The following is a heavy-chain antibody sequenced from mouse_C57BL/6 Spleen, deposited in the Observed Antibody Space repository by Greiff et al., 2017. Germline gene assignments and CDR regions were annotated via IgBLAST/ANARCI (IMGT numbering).Heavy chain of an antibody. D-gene: IGHD1-1*01. CDR2: IDPETGGT. V-gene: IGHV1-15*01. J-gene: IGHJ4*01. CDR3: TSGGITTDYYAMDY. Sequence: QVQLKQSGAELVRPGASVTLSCKASGYTFTDYELHWVKQTPVHGLEWIGAIDPETGGTAYNQKFKGKALLTADKSSSTAYMELRSLTSEDSAVYYCTSGGITTDYYAMDYWGQGTSVTVSS. CDR1: GYTFTDYE.